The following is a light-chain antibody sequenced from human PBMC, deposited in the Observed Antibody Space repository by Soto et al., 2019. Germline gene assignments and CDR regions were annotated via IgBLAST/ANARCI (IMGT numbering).Light chain of an antibody. V-gene: IGLV2-11*01. CDR3: CSYAGSSVGV. CDR1: SSDVGGYKY. Sequence: QSALTQPRSVSGSPGQSVIISCTGTSSDVGGYKYVSWYQQHPGKAPKLVIYDVSERPSGVPDRFSGSKSANTASLTISGLQDEDEADYHCCSYAGSSVGVFGGGTKLTVL. CDR2: DVS. J-gene: IGLJ3*02.